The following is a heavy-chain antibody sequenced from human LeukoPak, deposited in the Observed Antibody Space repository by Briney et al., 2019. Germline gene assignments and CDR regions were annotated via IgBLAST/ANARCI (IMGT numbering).Heavy chain of an antibody. CDR3: ARGPALHKNWVGGRWFDP. CDR2: MNPKTGNT. D-gene: IGHD3-16*01. J-gene: IGHJ5*02. V-gene: IGHV1-8*01. Sequence: ASVKVSCKASGYTFTNYDIKWVRQATGQGLEWMGWMNPKTGNTGYAQNFQGRVTMTRDTSESTAYMELSSLRSEDTAMYYCARGPALHKNWVGGRWFDPWGQGTLVTVSS. CDR1: GYTFTNYD.